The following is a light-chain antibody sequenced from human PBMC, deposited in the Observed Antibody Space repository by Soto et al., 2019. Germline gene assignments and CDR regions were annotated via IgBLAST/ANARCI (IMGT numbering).Light chain of an antibody. J-gene: IGLJ1*01. CDR2: EVS. CDR3: SSYTSSTPYV. V-gene: IGLV2-14*01. Sequence: QSVLAQPASVSGSPGQSITISCTGTSSDVGGYNYVSWYQQHPGKAPKLMIYEVSSRPSGVSYRFSGSKSGNTASLTISGLQAEDEADYYCSSYTSSTPYVFGNGTKVT. CDR1: SSDVGGYNY.